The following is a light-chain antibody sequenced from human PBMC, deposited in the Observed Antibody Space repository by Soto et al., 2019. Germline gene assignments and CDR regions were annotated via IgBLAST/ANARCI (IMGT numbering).Light chain of an antibody. J-gene: IGKJ3*01. CDR2: AAS. Sequence: DIQMHQSPSSLSASVGDRVTITCRASQSISSYLNWYQQKPGKAPKLLIYAASSLHSGVPSRFSGSGSGTDFTLTIISLHPEAFANYYCKQSSSTPPLPFGPAKKVDI. V-gene: IGKV1-39*01. CDR3: KQSSSTPPLP. CDR1: QSISSY.